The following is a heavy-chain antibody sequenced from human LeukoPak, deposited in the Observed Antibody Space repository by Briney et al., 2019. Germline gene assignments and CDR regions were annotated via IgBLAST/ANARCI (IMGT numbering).Heavy chain of an antibody. J-gene: IGHJ5*02. CDR2: IYYSGST. V-gene: IGHV4-59*01. D-gene: IGHD1-7*01. Sequence: SETLSLTRTVSGGSISSYYWSWIRQPPGKGLEWIGYIYYSGSTNYNPSLKSRVTISVDTSKNQFSLKLSSVTAADTAVYYCARSHPLTGTTIWFDPWGQGTLVTVSS. CDR3: ARSHPLTGTTIWFDP. CDR1: GGSISSYY.